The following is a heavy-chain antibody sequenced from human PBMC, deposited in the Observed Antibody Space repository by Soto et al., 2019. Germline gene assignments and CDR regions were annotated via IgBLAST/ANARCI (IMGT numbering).Heavy chain of an antibody. Sequence: SETLSLTCTVSGSSISSGGYYWSWIRQHPGKGLEWIGYIYYSGSTYYNPSLKSRVTISVDTSKNQFSLKLSSVTAEDTAVYYCARVPGTTRYWDYWGQGTLVTVSS. CDR1: GSSISSGGYY. J-gene: IGHJ4*02. D-gene: IGHD3-10*01. CDR3: ARVPGTTRYWDY. CDR2: IYYSGST. V-gene: IGHV4-31*03.